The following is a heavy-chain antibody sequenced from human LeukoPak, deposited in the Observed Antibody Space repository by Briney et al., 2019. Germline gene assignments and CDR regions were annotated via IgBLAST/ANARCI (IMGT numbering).Heavy chain of an antibody. CDR3: ARGWGARFDY. CDR2: IYTSGST. Sequence: PSQTLSLTCTVSGGSISSGSYYWSWIRQPAGKGLEWIGRIYTSGSTNYNPSLKSRVTTSVDTSKNQFSLKLSSVTAADTAVYYCARGWGARFDYWGQGTLVTASS. CDR1: GGSISSGSYY. J-gene: IGHJ4*02. D-gene: IGHD3-16*01. V-gene: IGHV4-61*02.